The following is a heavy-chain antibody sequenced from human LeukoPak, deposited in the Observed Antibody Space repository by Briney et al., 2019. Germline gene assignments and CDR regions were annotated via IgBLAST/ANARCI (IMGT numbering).Heavy chain of an antibody. V-gene: IGHV5-51*01. J-gene: IGHJ3*02. CDR3: ARSLTIFGVVSAFDI. CDR2: IYPGDSDT. D-gene: IGHD3-3*01. CDR1: GYSFTSYW. Sequence: GESLKISCKGSGYSFTSYWIGWVRQMPGKGLEWMGIIYPGDSDTRYSPSFQGQVTISADKSISTAYLQWSSLKASDTAMYYCARSLTIFGVVSAFDIWGQGTMVTVSS.